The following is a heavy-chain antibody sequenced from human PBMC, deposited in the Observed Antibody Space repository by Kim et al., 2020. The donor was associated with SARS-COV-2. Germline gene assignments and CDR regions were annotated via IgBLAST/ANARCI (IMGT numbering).Heavy chain of an antibody. J-gene: IGHJ4*02. CDR3: ARDLWYSSSRDY. Sequence: SVKVSCKASGGTFSSYAISWVRQAPGQGLEWMGRIIPILGIANYAQKFQGRVTITADKSTSTAYMELSSLRPEDTAVYYCARDLWYSSSRDYWGQGTLVTVSS. V-gene: IGHV1-69*04. CDR1: GGTFSSYA. CDR2: IIPILGIA. D-gene: IGHD6-13*01.